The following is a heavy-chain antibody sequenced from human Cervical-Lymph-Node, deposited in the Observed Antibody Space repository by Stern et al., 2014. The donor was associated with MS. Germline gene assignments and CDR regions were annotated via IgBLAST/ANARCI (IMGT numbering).Heavy chain of an antibody. D-gene: IGHD2-8*01. CDR3: ARDNDDNGMDV. V-gene: IGHV1-69*01. CDR1: GGTFINHA. Sequence: VQLVEYGAEVKKPGSSVKVSCKASGGTFINHAISWVRQAPGQGLEWMGGFIPIFGTTHYAQKFQGRVSITADESASTAYMELSSLRSQDTAVYFCARDNDDNGMDVWGQGTTVIVAS. CDR2: FIPIFGTT. J-gene: IGHJ6*02.